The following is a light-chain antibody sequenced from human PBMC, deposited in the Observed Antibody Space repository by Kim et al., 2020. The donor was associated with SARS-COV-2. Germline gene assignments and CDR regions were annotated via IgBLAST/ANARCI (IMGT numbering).Light chain of an antibody. CDR2: LNSDGSH. J-gene: IGLJ3*02. CDR1: SGHSNNA. Sequence: QLVLTQSPSASASLGASVKLTCTLSSGHSNNAIAWHQQQPEKGPRYLMKLNSDGSHTKGDGIPDRFSGSSSGAERYPTISSLQSEDEADYYCQTWGTGNWVFGGGTKLTVL. CDR3: QTWGTGNWV. V-gene: IGLV4-69*01.